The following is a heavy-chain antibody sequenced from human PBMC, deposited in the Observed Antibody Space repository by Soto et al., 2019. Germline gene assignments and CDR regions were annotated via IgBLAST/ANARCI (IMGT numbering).Heavy chain of an antibody. Sequence: PGESLKISCRGSGYSFTSYWISWVRQMPGKGLEWMGRIDPSDSYTNYSPSFQGHVTISADKSISTAYLQWSSLKASDTAMYYCARHPDYCSSTSCYGGSYYYYGMDVWGQGTTVIVSS. CDR2: IDPSDSYT. CDR3: ARHPDYCSSTSCYGGSYYYYGMDV. D-gene: IGHD2-2*01. V-gene: IGHV5-10-1*01. J-gene: IGHJ6*02. CDR1: GYSFTSYW.